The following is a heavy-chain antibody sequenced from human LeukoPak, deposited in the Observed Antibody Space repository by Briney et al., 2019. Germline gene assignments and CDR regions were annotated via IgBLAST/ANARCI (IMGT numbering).Heavy chain of an antibody. D-gene: IGHD6-13*01. J-gene: IGHJ5*02. CDR1: GFTVSSNY. CDR2: IYSGGST. V-gene: IGHV3-66*01. CDR3: ARETPGQQAVRFDP. Sequence: PGGSLRLSCAASGFTVSSNYKSWVRQAPGKGLEWVSVIYSGGSTYYADSVKGRFTISRDNSKNTLYLQMKSMRAEDTAVYYCARETPGQQAVRFDPWGQGTLVTVSS.